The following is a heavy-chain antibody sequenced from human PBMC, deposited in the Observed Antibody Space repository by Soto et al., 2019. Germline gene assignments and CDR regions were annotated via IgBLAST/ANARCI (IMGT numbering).Heavy chain of an antibody. CDR2: IYYSGST. CDR3: ARVGRVMIFGVVRRTRYGMDV. D-gene: IGHD3-3*01. Sequence: SETLSLTCTVSGGSISSSSYSWGWIRQPPGKGLEWIGSIYYSGSTYYNPSLKSRVTISVDTSKNQFSLKLNSVTAADTAVYYCARVGRVMIFGVVRRTRYGMDVWGQGTTVTVSS. V-gene: IGHV4-39*01. J-gene: IGHJ6*02. CDR1: GGSISSSSYS.